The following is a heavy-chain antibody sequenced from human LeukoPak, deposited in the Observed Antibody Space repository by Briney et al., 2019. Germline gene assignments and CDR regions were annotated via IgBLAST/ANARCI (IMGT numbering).Heavy chain of an antibody. CDR2: TYSGGST. J-gene: IGHJ4*02. Sequence: GGSLRLSCAASGFTVSSSYMNWVRQAPGKGLEWVSVTYSGGSTYYADSVKGRFTISRDNSKNTLYLQMNSLRAEDTAVYYCARDRPFDYWGQGTLVTVSS. CDR3: ARDRPFDY. CDR1: GFTVSSSY. V-gene: IGHV3-53*01.